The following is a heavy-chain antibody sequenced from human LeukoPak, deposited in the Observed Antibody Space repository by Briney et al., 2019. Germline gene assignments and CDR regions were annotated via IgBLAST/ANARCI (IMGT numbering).Heavy chain of an antibody. CDR1: RFTFSSYA. CDR3: AKGDCSGGSCYSNY. CDR2: ISGSGGST. D-gene: IGHD2-15*01. Sequence: GGSLRLSCAASRFTFSSYAMSWVRQAPGKGLEWVSAISGSGGSTYYADSVKGRFTISRDNSKNTLYLQMNSLRAEDTAVYYCAKGDCSGGSCYSNYWGQGTLVTVSS. J-gene: IGHJ4*02. V-gene: IGHV3-23*01.